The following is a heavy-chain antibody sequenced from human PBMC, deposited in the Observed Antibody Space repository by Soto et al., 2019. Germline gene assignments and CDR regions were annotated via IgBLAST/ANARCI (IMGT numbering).Heavy chain of an antibody. CDR2: IIPIVGTA. Sequence: QVQLVQSGAEVKKPGSSVKVSCKASGGTFSSYAISWVRQAPGHGLEWMGGIIPIVGTANYAQKFQGRVRIAADESRSTAYMELSSMRSEDTAVYYCARDWGGYSYGGYWGQGTLVTVSS. D-gene: IGHD5-18*01. V-gene: IGHV1-69*01. CDR3: ARDWGGYSYGGY. CDR1: GGTFSSYA. J-gene: IGHJ4*02.